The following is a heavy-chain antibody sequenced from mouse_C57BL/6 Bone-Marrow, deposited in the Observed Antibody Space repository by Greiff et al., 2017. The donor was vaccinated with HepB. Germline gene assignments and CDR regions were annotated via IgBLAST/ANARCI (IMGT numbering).Heavy chain of an antibody. CDR3: ARWLQGMDY. J-gene: IGHJ4*01. CDR1: GYTFTSYW. V-gene: IGHV1-64*01. Sequence: QVHVKQPGAELVKPGASVKLSCKASGYTFTSYWMHWVKQRPGQGLEWIGMIHPNSGSTNYNEKFKSKATLTVDKSSSTAYMQLSSLTSEDSAVYYCARWLQGMDYWGQGTSVTVSS. CDR2: IHPNSGST. D-gene: IGHD2-2*01.